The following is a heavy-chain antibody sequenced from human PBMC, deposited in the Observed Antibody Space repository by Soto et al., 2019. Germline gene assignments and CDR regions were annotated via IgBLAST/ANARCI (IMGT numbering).Heavy chain of an antibody. J-gene: IGHJ6*03. CDR1: GFTFSSYS. V-gene: IGHV3-21*01. CDR2: ISSSSSYI. D-gene: IGHD2-15*01. Sequence: GGSLRLSCAASGFTFSSYSMNWVRQAPGKGLEWVSSISSSSSYIYYADSVKGRFTISRDNAKNSLYLQMNSLRAEDTAVYYCARDKGYCSGGSCPRGSKTPYYYMDVWGKGTTVTVSS. CDR3: ARDKGYCSGGSCPRGSKTPYYYMDV.